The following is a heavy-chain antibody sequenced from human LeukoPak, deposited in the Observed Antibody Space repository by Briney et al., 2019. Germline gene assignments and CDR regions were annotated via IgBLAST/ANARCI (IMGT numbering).Heavy chain of an antibody. V-gene: IGHV3-9*01. CDR2: ISWNSGSI. Sequence: AGGSLRLSCAASGFTFDDYAMPWVRQAPGKGLEWVSGISWNSGSIGYADSVKGRFTISRDNAKNSLYLQMNSLRAEDTALYYCAKGALYYDSSGPVWFDPWGQGTLVTVSS. CDR3: AKGALYYDSSGPVWFDP. CDR1: GFTFDDYA. D-gene: IGHD3-22*01. J-gene: IGHJ5*02.